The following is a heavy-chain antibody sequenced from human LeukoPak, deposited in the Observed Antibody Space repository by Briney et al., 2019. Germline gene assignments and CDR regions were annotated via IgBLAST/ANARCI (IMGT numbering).Heavy chain of an antibody. CDR1: GGSISSSSYY. J-gene: IGHJ4*02. V-gene: IGHV4-39*01. CDR2: IYYSGST. Sequence: SETLSLTCTVSGGSISSSSYYWDWIRQPPGKGLEWIGSIYYSGSTYYNPSLKSRVTISVDTSKNQFSLKLSSVTAADTAVYYCARHAVLTYYYDYWGQGTLVTVSS. CDR3: ARHAVLTYYYDY. D-gene: IGHD6-19*01.